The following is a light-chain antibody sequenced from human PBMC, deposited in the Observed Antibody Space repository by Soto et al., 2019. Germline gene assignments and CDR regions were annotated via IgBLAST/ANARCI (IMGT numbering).Light chain of an antibody. CDR3: QQYYNYPVT. CDR1: QSVSNY. V-gene: IGKV3-15*01. J-gene: IGKJ5*01. Sequence: EIVLTLSPATLSLSPGERATLSCRASQSVSNYLTWYQQKPGQAPRLLIYGASTRATGIPARFSGSGSGTDFTLTISCLQSEDFATYYCQQYYNYPVTFGQGTRLEIK. CDR2: GAS.